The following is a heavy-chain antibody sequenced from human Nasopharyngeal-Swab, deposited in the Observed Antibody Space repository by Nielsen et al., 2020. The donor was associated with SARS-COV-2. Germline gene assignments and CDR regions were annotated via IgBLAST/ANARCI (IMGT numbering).Heavy chain of an antibody. CDR2: IYYSGSP. V-gene: IGHV4-59*01. J-gene: IGHJ3*02. Sequence: SETLSLTCTVSGGSISSYYWSWIRQPPGKGLEWIGYIYYSGSPNYNPSLKSRVTISVDTSKNQFSLKLSSVTAADTAVYYCARTDYDSSGYYLGMINAFDIWGQGTMVTVSS. D-gene: IGHD3-22*01. CDR1: GGSISSYY. CDR3: ARTDYDSSGYYLGMINAFDI.